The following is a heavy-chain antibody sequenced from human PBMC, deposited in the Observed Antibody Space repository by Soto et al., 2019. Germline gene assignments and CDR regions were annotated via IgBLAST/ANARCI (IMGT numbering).Heavy chain of an antibody. CDR2: IYYSGST. J-gene: IGHJ4*02. V-gene: IGHV4-59*08. CDR3: ARRGYSGYDLYYLDY. Sequence: SETLSLTCTVSGGSISSYYWSWIRQPPGKGLEWIGYIYYSGSTNYNPSLKSRVTISVDTSKNQFSLKLSSVTAADTAVYYCARRGYSGYDLYYLDYWGQGTLVTVSS. CDR1: GGSISSYY. D-gene: IGHD5-12*01.